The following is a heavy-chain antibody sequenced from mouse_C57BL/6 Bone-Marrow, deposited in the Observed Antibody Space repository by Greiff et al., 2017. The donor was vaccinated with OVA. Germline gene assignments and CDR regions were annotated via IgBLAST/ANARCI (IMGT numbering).Heavy chain of an antibody. D-gene: IGHD2-3*01. Sequence: QVQLQQPGAELVMPGASVKLSCKASGYTFTSYWMHWVKQRPGQGLEWIGEIDPSDSYTNYNQKFKGKATLTVDKSSSTAYMQLSRLTSEDSAVYYCARVGYYVYFDYWGQGTTLTVSS. CDR1: GYTFTSYW. J-gene: IGHJ2*01. CDR2: IDPSDSYT. V-gene: IGHV1-69*01. CDR3: ARVGYYVYFDY.